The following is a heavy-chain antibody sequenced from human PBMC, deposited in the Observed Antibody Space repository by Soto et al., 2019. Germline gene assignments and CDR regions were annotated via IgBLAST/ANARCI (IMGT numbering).Heavy chain of an antibody. CDR1: GFTFSSYS. V-gene: IGHV3-21*04. Sequence: GGSLRLSCAASGFTFSSYSMNWVRQAPGKGLEWVSSFSSSGSGIYYADSVKGRFTISRDNSKNTLYLQMNSLRDEDTAVYYCTKANRYCSGANCFTFDYWGLGTLVTVSS. CDR2: FSSSGSGI. D-gene: IGHD2-15*01. CDR3: TKANRYCSGANCFTFDY. J-gene: IGHJ4*02.